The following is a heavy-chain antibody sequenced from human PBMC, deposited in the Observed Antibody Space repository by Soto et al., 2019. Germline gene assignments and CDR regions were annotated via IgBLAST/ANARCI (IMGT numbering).Heavy chain of an antibody. CDR3: TAYYYDSSGVQYEFDYFDY. J-gene: IGHJ4*02. D-gene: IGHD3-22*01. CDR2: IKSKTDGGTT. Sequence: EVQLVESGGGLVKPGGSLRLSCAASGFTFSNAWMSWVRQAPGKGLEWVGRIKSKTDGGTTDYAAPVKGRFTISRDDSKNTLYLQMNSLKTEDTAVYYCTAYYYDSSGVQYEFDYFDYWGQGTLVTVSS. V-gene: IGHV3-15*01. CDR1: GFTFSNAW.